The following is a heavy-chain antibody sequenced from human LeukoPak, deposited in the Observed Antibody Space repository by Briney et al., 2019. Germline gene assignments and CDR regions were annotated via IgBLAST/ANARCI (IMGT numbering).Heavy chain of an antibody. J-gene: IGHJ5*02. CDR3: ARVTYCSSTSCPRGGWFDP. CDR2: IIPILGIA. V-gene: IGHV1-69*02. D-gene: IGHD2-2*01. Sequence: GASVKVSCKASGGTFSSYTISWVRQAPGQGLEWMGRIIPILGIANYAQKFQGRVTITADKSTSTAYMELSSLRSEDTAVYYCARVTYCSSTSCPRGGWFDPWGQGTLVTVSS. CDR1: GGTFSSYT.